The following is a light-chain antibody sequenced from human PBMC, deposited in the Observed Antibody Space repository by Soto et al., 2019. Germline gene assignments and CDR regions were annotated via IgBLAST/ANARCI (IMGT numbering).Light chain of an antibody. Sequence: QSVLTQPASVSGSPGQSITISCTGTSSDVGGYKYVSWYQQHPGKAPKLMIYEVSNRPSGVSNRFSGSKSGNTASLTISGLQAEDEADYYCSSYTSGTTLVVFGGGTKATVL. J-gene: IGLJ2*01. CDR1: SSDVGGYKY. V-gene: IGLV2-14*01. CDR2: EVS. CDR3: SSYTSGTTLVV.